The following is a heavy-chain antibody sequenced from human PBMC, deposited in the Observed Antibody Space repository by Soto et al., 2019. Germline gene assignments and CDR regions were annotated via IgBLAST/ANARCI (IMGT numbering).Heavy chain of an antibody. Sequence: GASVKVSCKASGGTFSSYAISWVRQAPGQGLEWMGGIIPIFGTANYAQKFQGRVTMTRNISISTVYMELSSLSSEDTAVYYCARVVDYYDPYYYYGMDVWGQGTTVTVSS. J-gene: IGHJ6*02. D-gene: IGHD3-22*01. V-gene: IGHV1-69*05. CDR2: IIPIFGTA. CDR3: ARVVDYYDPYYYYGMDV. CDR1: GGTFSSYA.